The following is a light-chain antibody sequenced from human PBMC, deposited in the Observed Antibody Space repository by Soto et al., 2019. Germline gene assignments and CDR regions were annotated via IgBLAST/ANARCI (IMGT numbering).Light chain of an antibody. CDR1: SSNIGGNS. J-gene: IGLJ1*01. CDR2: DDD. CDR3: GSWDSSLSAYV. Sequence: QSVLTQPASVSAAPGQKVTISCSGSSSNIGGNSVSWYQQLPGTAPKLLIYDDDKRPSGIPDRFSGSKSVTSATLGITVFQTGDEADYYCGSWDSSLSAYVFATGTKVTVL. V-gene: IGLV1-51*01.